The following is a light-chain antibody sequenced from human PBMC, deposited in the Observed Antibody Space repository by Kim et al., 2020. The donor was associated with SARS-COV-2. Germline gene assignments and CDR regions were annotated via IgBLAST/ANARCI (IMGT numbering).Light chain of an antibody. V-gene: IGLV1-47*01. CDR2: RNN. J-gene: IGLJ3*02. CDR1: SCDIGSNY. Sequence: QSVLTQAPSASGTPGQRVSISCSGSSCDIGSNYVYWYQQLPGTAPKLLIHRNNQRPSGVPDRFSGAKSGTSASLAISGLRSDDEADYYCGAWDDSLSAWVFGGGTQLTVL. CDR3: GAWDDSLSAWV.